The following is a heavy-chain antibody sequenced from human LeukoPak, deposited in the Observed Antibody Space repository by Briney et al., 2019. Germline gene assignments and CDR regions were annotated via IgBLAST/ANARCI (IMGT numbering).Heavy chain of an antibody. J-gene: IGHJ4*02. V-gene: IGHV4-39*01. Sequence: SETLSLTCTVSGGSISSSDYYWGWVRQPPGKGLEWIGSIHYSGSTFYNPSLRSRVTISVDTSKNRFSLKLSSVTAADTAEYYCTRRGDYYDSSRYSHFDHWGQGILVTVSP. D-gene: IGHD3-22*01. CDR3: TRRGDYYDSSRYSHFDH. CDR2: IHYSGST. CDR1: GGSISSSDYY.